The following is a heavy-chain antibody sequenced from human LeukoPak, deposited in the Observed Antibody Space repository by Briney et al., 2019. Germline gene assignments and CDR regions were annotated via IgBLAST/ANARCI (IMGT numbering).Heavy chain of an antibody. D-gene: IGHD3-10*01. V-gene: IGHV3-74*01. CDR3: ARDPYYYGSGSYGDY. J-gene: IGHJ4*02. Sequence: GGSLRLSCAASGFTFSSYWMHWVRQAPGKGLVWVSRINSDGSSTSYADPVKGRFTISRDNAKNTLYLQMNSLRAEDTAVYYCARDPYYYGSGSYGDYWGQGTLVTVSS. CDR1: GFTFSSYW. CDR2: INSDGSST.